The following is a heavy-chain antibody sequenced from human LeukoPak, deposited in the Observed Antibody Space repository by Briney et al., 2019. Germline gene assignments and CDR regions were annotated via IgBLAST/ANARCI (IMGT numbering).Heavy chain of an antibody. CDR3: ARDTVGAFDI. D-gene: IGHD3-16*01. Sequence: SETLSLTCTVSGGSINGSSYYWGWIRQPPGKGLEWIGSIYYSGSTYYNPSLKSRVTISVGTSKNQFSLKLSSVTAADTAVYYCARDTVGAFDIWGQGTMVTVSS. CDR2: IYYSGST. CDR1: GGSINGSSYY. V-gene: IGHV4-39*07. J-gene: IGHJ3*02.